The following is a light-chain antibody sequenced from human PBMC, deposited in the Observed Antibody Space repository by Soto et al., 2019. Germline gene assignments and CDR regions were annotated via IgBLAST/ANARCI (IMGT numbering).Light chain of an antibody. CDR2: RAS. J-gene: IGKJ5*01. Sequence: IGMTQSAAPLSVSPGERATLSCRASQNIYSNIAWYQQRPGQAPRLLIYRASTRATGVPARFSGSGSGTEFTLTISSLKSEDFAVYYCQQYGSSPLFGQGTRLEIK. V-gene: IGKV3-15*01. CDR3: QQYGSSPL. CDR1: QNIYSN.